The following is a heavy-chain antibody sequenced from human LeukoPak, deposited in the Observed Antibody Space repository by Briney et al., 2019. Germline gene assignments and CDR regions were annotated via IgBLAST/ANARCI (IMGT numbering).Heavy chain of an antibody. CDR2: ITSSSSYI. J-gene: IGHJ4*02. CDR1: GFTFSSYS. CDR3: ANIGGYYDSDY. Sequence: GGSLRLSCAASGFTFSSYSMNWVRQAPEKGLEWVSSITSSSSYIYYADSVKGRFTISRDNSKNTLYLQMNSLRAEDTAVYYCANIGGYYDSDYWGQGTLVTVSS. D-gene: IGHD1-26*01. V-gene: IGHV3-21*04.